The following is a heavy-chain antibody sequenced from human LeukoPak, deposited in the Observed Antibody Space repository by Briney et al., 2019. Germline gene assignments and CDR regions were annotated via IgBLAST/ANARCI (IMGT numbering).Heavy chain of an antibody. CDR2: ISTSSSTI. Sequence: GGSLRLSCAASGFTFSSYSMNWVRQAPGKGLEWVSYISTSSSTIYYADSVKGRFTISRDNAKNSLYLQMNSLRDEDTGVYFCARRDGHNLDYFDYWGQGTLVTVSS. D-gene: IGHD5-24*01. V-gene: IGHV3-48*02. CDR3: ARRDGHNLDYFDY. J-gene: IGHJ4*02. CDR1: GFTFSSYS.